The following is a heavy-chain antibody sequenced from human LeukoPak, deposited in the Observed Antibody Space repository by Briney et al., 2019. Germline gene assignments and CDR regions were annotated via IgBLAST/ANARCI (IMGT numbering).Heavy chain of an antibody. CDR3: AGTGREMATARSYGMDV. Sequence: PSETLSLTCAVSGGSISSGGYSWSWIRQPPGKGLEWIGYIYHSGSTYYNPSLKSRVTISVDTSKNQFSLKLSSVTAADTAVYYCAGTGREMATARSYGMDVWGQGTTVTVSS. CDR1: GGSISSGGYS. J-gene: IGHJ6*02. V-gene: IGHV4-30-2*01. D-gene: IGHD5-18*01. CDR2: IYHSGST.